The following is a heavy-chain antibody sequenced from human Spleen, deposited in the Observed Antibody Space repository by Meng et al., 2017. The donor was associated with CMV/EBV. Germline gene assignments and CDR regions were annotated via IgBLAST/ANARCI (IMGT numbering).Heavy chain of an antibody. CDR2: ISAYNGHT. CDR3: ARDLACSSASCYAESGYYFDN. J-gene: IGHJ4*02. CDR1: GYTFSTYG. V-gene: IGHV1-18*01. Sequence: ASVKVSCKSSGYTFSTYGISWVRQAPGQGLEWMGWISAYNGHTNYAQKFQGRVTMTTDTSTSTTYMELRSLRSDDTAVYYCARDLACSSASCYAESGYYFDNWGQGALVTVSS. D-gene: IGHD2-2*01.